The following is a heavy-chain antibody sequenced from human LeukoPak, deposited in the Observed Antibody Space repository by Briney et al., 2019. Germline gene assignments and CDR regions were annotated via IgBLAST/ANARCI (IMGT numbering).Heavy chain of an antibody. CDR3: ARVRGNLRGYVQNYYYYGMDV. CDR2: ISSSSSYI. CDR1: GFTFSSYS. J-gene: IGHJ6*02. Sequence: GGSLRLSCAASGFTFSSYSMNWVRQAPGKGLEWVSSISSSSSYIYYADSVKGRFTISRDNAKNSLYLQMNSLRAEDTAVYYCARVRGNLRGYVQNYYYYGMDVWGQGTTVTVSS. V-gene: IGHV3-21*01. D-gene: IGHD5-12*01.